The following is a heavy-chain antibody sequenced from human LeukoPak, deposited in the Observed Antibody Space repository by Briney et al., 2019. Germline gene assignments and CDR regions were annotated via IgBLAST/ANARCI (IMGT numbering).Heavy chain of an antibody. J-gene: IGHJ4*02. Sequence: SWGSLRLSCAASGFTFSSYSMNWVRQAPGKGLEWVSYISSSSSTIYYADSVKGRFTISRDNAKNSLYLQMNSLRAEDTAVYYCARAGTCSGGSCYSDYWGQGTLVTVSS. V-gene: IGHV3-48*01. CDR1: GFTFSSYS. CDR2: ISSSSSTI. D-gene: IGHD2-15*01. CDR3: ARAGTCSGGSCYSDY.